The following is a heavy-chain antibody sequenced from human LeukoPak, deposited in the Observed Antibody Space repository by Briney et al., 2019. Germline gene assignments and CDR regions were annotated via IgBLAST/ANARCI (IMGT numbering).Heavy chain of an antibody. CDR3: ASTAAASPNYGMDV. CDR1: GGSFSSYY. J-gene: IGHJ6*02. Sequence: TESLSLACAVYGGSFSSYYGGSVRQPPGRGLGWSGEIHHRGSTNYNPSLKSRVTISVDTSKHQFSLKLSSVTAADTAVYYCASTAAASPNYGMDVWGQGTTVTVSS. D-gene: IGHD6-13*01. V-gene: IGHV4-34*01. CDR2: IHHRGST.